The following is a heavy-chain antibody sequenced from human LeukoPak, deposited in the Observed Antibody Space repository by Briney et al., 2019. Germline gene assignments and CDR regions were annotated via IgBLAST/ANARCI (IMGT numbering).Heavy chain of an antibody. CDR2: TKPDGSEK. Sequence: GGSLRLSCAASGFTFRNYWMGWVRQAPGKGLEWVANTKPDGSEKYYVDSVKGRFTISRDNARNSLYLQMDSLRAEDTAVYYCANLWEMGYWGQGTLVTVSS. CDR1: GFTFRNYW. V-gene: IGHV3-7*01. D-gene: IGHD5-24*01. J-gene: IGHJ4*02. CDR3: ANLWEMGY.